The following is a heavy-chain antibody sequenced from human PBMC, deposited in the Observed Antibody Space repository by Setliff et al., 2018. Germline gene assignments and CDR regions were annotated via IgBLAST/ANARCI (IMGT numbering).Heavy chain of an antibody. Sequence: GASVKVSCKASGYSFSSYGISWVRQAPGQGLEWMGWISVYNGNTNYAQKLQGRVTMTTDTSTNTAYMELRSLRSDDTAVYYCVREGVDRRSSTDYRYYMDVWGKGTTVTVSS. V-gene: IGHV1-18*01. CDR3: VREGVDRRSSTDYRYYMDV. CDR2: ISVYNGNT. J-gene: IGHJ6*03. D-gene: IGHD6-6*01. CDR1: GYSFSSYG.